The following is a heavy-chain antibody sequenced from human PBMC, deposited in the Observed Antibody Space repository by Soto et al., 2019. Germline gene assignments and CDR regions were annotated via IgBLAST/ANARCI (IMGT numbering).Heavy chain of an antibody. Sequence: GGSLRLSWAASGFTFSSYAMSWVRQAPGKGLEWVSAISGSGGSTYYADSVKGRFTISRDNSKNTLYLQMNSLRAEDTAVYYCANRYYYDSSGYYYGVPDYWGQGTLVTVSS. CDR3: ANRYYYDSSGYYYGVPDY. CDR2: ISGSGGST. J-gene: IGHJ4*02. V-gene: IGHV3-23*01. D-gene: IGHD3-22*01. CDR1: GFTFSSYA.